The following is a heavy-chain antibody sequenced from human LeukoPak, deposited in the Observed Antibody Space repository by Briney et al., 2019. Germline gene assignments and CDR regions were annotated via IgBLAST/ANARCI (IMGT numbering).Heavy chain of an antibody. D-gene: IGHD1-26*01. Sequence: PGGSLRLSCAASGFTFSSYAMHWVRQAPGKGLEWVAVISYDGSNKYYADSVKGRFTISRDNSKNTLYLQMNSLRAEDTAVYYCARGSGSYPFFDYWGQGTLVTVSS. V-gene: IGHV3-30-3*01. J-gene: IGHJ4*02. CDR1: GFTFSSYA. CDR3: ARGSGSYPFFDY. CDR2: ISYDGSNK.